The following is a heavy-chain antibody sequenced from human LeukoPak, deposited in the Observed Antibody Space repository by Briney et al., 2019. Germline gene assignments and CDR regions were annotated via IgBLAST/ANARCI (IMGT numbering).Heavy chain of an antibody. CDR1: GGSLSSYY. CDR2: IYYCGST. CDR3: ARVCDDSSGCLDY. J-gene: IGHJ4*02. Sequence: PSETLSLTCTVSGGSLSSYYWSWIRQPPGKGLEGVGYIYYCGSTNYNPSLKSRVPISVDRSKNQFSLKLSSVTAADTAVYYCARVCDDSSGCLDYWGQGTLVTVSS. V-gene: IGHV4-59*01. D-gene: IGHD3-22*01.